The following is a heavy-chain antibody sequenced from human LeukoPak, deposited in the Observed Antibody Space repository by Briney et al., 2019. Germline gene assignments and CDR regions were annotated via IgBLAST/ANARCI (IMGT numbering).Heavy chain of an antibody. J-gene: IGHJ4*02. CDR1: GGTFISYA. V-gene: IGHV1-69*04. D-gene: IGHD2-2*01. CDR3: AREHCSSTSCYPTGGEFDY. CDR2: IIPILGIA. Sequence: SVKVSCKASGGTFISYAISWVRQAPGQGREWRGRIIPILGIANYAQKFQGRVTITADKSTSTAYMELSSLRSEDTAVYYCAREHCSSTSCYPTGGEFDYWGQGTLVTVSS.